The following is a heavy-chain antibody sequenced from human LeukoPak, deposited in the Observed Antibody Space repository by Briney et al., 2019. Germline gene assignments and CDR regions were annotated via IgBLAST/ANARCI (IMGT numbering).Heavy chain of an antibody. CDR3: ARWYSSSWYSGWFDP. J-gene: IGHJ5*02. V-gene: IGHV1-2*02. D-gene: IGHD6-13*01. Sequence: GASVTVSCKPSGYSFTRYYMHWVRQPPAQAREWMGWINPNSGGTNYAQKFQGRVTMTRETSISTAYMELSRLRSDDTAVYYCARWYSSSWYSGWFDPRAREPWSPSPQ. CDR1: GYSFTRYY. CDR2: INPNSGGT.